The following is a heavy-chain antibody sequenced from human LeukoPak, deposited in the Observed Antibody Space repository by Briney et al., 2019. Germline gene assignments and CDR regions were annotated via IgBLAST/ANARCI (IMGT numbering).Heavy chain of an antibody. CDR2: IYYSGST. CDR1: GGSISSSSYY. CDR3: AFLDIVVVPAAFNDY. D-gene: IGHD2-2*03. J-gene: IGHJ4*02. V-gene: IGHV4-39*01. Sequence: PSETLSLTCTVSGGSISSSSYYWGWIRQPPGKRLEWIGSIYYSGSTYYNPSLKSRVTISVDTSKNQFSLKLSSVTAADTAVYYCAFLDIVVVPAAFNDYWGQGTLVTVSS.